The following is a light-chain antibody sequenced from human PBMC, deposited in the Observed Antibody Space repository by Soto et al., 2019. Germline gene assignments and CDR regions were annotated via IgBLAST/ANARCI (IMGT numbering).Light chain of an antibody. J-gene: IGLJ2*01. CDR1: SSNIGAGYD. Sequence: QSVLTQPPSVSGAPGQRVTISCTGSSSNIGAGYDVHWYQQLPGTAPKLLIYGNTNRPSGVPDRFSGSKSGTSASLAITGLQAEDEADYNCQSYDSSGFVVFGGGTKLTVL. CDR3: QSYDSSGFVV. CDR2: GNT. V-gene: IGLV1-40*01.